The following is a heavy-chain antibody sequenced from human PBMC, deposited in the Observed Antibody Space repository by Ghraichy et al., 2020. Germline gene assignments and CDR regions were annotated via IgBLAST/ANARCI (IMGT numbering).Heavy chain of an antibody. Sequence: ESLNISCAASGFTFEDYSMHWVRQAPGKGLEWVSLISWDGEITYYAESVKGRFTISRDNSKNSLYLQMNRLRSEDTALYYCARDLFRGDGYNFVYYSGMDVWGQGTTVTVSS. CDR1: GFTFEDYS. V-gene: IGHV3-43*01. CDR2: ISWDGEIT. CDR3: ARDLFRGDGYNFVYYSGMDV. J-gene: IGHJ6*02. D-gene: IGHD5-24*01.